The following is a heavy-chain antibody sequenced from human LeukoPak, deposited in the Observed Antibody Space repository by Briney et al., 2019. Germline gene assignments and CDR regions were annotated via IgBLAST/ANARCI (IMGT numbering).Heavy chain of an antibody. CDR2: INHSGST. CDR3: ARGSLLWFGELLGVDP. V-gene: IGHV4-34*01. CDR1: GGSFSGYY. Sequence: SETLSLTCAVYGGSFSGYYWSWIRQPPGKGLEWIVEINHSGSTNYNASLKSRVTISVDTSKNQFSLKLSSVTAADTAVYYCARGSLLWFGELLGVDPWGQGTLVTVSS. D-gene: IGHD3-10*01. J-gene: IGHJ5*02.